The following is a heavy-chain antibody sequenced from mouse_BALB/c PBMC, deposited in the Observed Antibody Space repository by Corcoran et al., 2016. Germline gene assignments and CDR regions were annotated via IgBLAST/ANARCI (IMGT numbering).Heavy chain of an antibody. CDR2: ILPGSGST. CDR3: AIWAVDY. Sequence: QVQLQQSGAELMKPVASVKISCKATGYTFSSYGIEWVKQRPGHGLEWIGEILPGSGSTNYNEKFKGKATFTADTSSNTAYMQLSSLTSEDSAVYYCAIWAVDYWGQGTTHSLL. CDR1: GYTFSSYG. D-gene: IGHD4-1*01. J-gene: IGHJ2*01. V-gene: IGHV1-9*01.